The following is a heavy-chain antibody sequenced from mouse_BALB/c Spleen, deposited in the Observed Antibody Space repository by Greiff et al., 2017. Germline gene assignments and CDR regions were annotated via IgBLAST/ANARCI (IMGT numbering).Heavy chain of an antibody. V-gene: IGHV5-6-3*01. CDR2: INSNGGST. CDR3: AREGDYDYVFDY. D-gene: IGHD2-4*01. Sequence: EVKLVESGGGLVQPGGSLKLSCAASGFTFSSYGMSWVRQTPDKRLELVATINSNGGSTYYPDSVKGRFTISRDNAKNTLYLQMSSLKSEDTAMYYCAREGDYDYVFDYWGQGTTLTVSS. CDR1: GFTFSSYG. J-gene: IGHJ2*01.